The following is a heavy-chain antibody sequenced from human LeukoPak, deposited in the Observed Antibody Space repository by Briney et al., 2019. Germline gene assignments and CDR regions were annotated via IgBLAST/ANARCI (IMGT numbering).Heavy chain of an antibody. J-gene: IGHJ2*01. D-gene: IGHD4-17*01. CDR2: IYYSGST. Sequence: PSETLSLTCTVSGGPISSYYWSWIRQPPGKGLEWIGYIYYSGSTNYNPSLKSRVTISVDASKNEFSLKLSSVTAADTAVYYWARRGGFDGDYGWYFELWGRGTLVTVSS. CDR3: ARRGGFDGDYGWYFEL. CDR1: GGPISSYY. V-gene: IGHV4-59*08.